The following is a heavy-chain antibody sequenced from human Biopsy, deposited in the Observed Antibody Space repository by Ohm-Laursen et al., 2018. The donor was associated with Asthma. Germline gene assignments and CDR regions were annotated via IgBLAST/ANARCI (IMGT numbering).Heavy chain of an antibody. V-gene: IGHV1-24*01. J-gene: IGHJ6*02. CDR2: LDHEEGGT. CDR1: GYSLTDLS. D-gene: IGHD3-3*02. Sequence: ASVKVSCKISGYSLTDLSMHWVRQAPGQGLEWMGGLDHEEGGTENARRFQGRVTMTEDTSTDTAYMELSGLRFDDTAIYYCARPSPNRDILYYYYHMDVWGQGTTVIVSS. CDR3: ARPSPNRDILYYYYHMDV.